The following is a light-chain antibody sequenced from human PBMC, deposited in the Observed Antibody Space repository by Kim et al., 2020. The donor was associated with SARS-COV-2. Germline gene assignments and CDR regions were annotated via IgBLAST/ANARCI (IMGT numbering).Light chain of an antibody. CDR2: DAS. J-gene: IGKJ2*01. Sequence: DIQMTQSPSSLSASVGDRVTITCQASQDISNYLNWYQQKPGKAPKLLIYDASNLETGVPSRFSGSGSGTDFTFTISSLQPEDIATYYCQQYDNLPPNTFGQGTKLGI. V-gene: IGKV1-33*01. CDR1: QDISNY. CDR3: QQYDNLPPNT.